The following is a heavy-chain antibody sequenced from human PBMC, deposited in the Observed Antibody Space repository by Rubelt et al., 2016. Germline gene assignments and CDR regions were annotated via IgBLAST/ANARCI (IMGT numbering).Heavy chain of an antibody. CDR2: IYYSGST. D-gene: IGHD3-9*01. J-gene: IGHJ2*01. V-gene: IGHV4-31*03. Sequence: TLSLTCTVSGGSISSGGYYWSWIRQHPGKGLEWIGYIYYSGSTYYNPSLKSRVTISVDTSKNQFSLKLSSVTAADTAVYYCARGDIGSTYYDILTAYYTGWYFDLWGRGTLVTVSS. CDR1: GGSISSGGYY. CDR3: ARGDIGSTYYDILTAYYTGWYFDL.